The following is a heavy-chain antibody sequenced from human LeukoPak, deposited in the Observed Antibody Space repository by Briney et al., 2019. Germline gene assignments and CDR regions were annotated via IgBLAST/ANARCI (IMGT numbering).Heavy chain of an antibody. CDR3: ASSYDSSGYQY. J-gene: IGHJ4*02. D-gene: IGHD3-22*01. V-gene: IGHV3-11*04. CDR1: GFTFSDYY. Sequence: PGGSLRRSCAASGFTFSDYYMSWIRQAPGKGLEWVSYISSSGSAIYYADSVKGRFTISRDNAKNSLYLQMNSLRAEDTAVYYCASSYDSSGYQYWGQGTLVTVSS. CDR2: ISSSGSAI.